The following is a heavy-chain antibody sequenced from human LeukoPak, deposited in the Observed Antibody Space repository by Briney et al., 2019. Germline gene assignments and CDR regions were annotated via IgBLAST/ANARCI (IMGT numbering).Heavy chain of an antibody. CDR1: GYTFTSYA. CDR2: INAGNGNT. V-gene: IGHV1-3*01. J-gene: IGHJ4*02. D-gene: IGHD4-17*01. CDR3: ASGPTTVTTLVY. Sequence: GASVKVSCKASGYTFTSYAMHWVRQAPGQRLERMGWINAGNGNTKYSQKFQGRVTITRDTSASTAYMELSSLRSEDTAVYYCASGPTTVTTLVYWGQGTLVTVSS.